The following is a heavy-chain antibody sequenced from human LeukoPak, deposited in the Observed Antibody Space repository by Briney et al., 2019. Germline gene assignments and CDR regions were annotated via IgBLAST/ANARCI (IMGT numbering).Heavy chain of an antibody. CDR3: ARVMSGYDFLDYYYYYMDV. V-gene: IGHV3-48*01. CDR1: GFTFSSYS. D-gene: IGHD5-12*01. CDR2: ISSSSSTI. J-gene: IGHJ6*03. Sequence: PGGSLRLSCAASGFTFSSYSMNWVRQAPGKGLEWVSYISSSSSTIYYADSVKGRFTISRDNAKNSLYLQMNSLRAEDTAVYYCARVMSGYDFLDYYYYYMDVWGKGTTVTISS.